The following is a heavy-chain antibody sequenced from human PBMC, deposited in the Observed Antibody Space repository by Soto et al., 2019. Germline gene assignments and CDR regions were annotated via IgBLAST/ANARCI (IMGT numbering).Heavy chain of an antibody. V-gene: IGHV3-49*04. CDR2: IRNDIYDETT. Sequence: GGSLRLSCTASGFTFGDYAINWVRQVPGKGLEWLGFIRNDIYDETTEYAASVKGRIIISRDDSKSMAYLQTDSLKTEDTGVYYCTRGRDGYNPYYFLYWGQGALVTVSS. CDR3: TRGRDGYNPYYFLY. CDR1: GFTFGDYA. D-gene: IGHD5-12*01. J-gene: IGHJ4*02.